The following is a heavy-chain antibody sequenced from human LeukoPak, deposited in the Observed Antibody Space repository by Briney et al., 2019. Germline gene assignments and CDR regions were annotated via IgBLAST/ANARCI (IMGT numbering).Heavy chain of an antibody. D-gene: IGHD1-26*01. CDR1: GYTFTGAY. V-gene: IGHV1-2*04. J-gene: IGHJ6*02. Sequence: ASVKVSCTASGYTFTGAYMHWVRQAPGQGLEWMGWINPNNGGTKYAQKFQGWVTMTRDTSMRTAYMELSRLKSDDTAVYYCARVPSGSYPGGYYGMDAWGQGTTVTVSS. CDR2: INPNNGGT. CDR3: ARVPSGSYPGGYYGMDA.